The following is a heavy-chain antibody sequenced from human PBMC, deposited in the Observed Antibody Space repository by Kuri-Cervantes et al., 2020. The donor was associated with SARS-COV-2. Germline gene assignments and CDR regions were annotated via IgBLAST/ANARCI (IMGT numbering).Heavy chain of an antibody. J-gene: IGHJ4*02. D-gene: IGHD6-19*01. CDR3: AKDHSSGVLYFDY. CDR2: ISGSGSST. V-gene: IGHV3-23*01. CDR1: GFTFSSYA. Sequence: GGSLRLSCAASGFTFSSYAMSWVRQAPGKGLEWVSAISGSGSSTYYADSVKGRFTISRDNSKNTLYLQMNSLRAEDTAVYYCAKDHSSGVLYFDYWGQGTLVTVSS.